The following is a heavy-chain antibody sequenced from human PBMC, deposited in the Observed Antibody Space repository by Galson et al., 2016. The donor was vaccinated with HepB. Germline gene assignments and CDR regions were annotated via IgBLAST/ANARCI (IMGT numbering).Heavy chain of an antibody. V-gene: IGHV4-39*01. CDR1: GGSVISSDFY. CDR3: AGPGMGSYRH. J-gene: IGHJ4*02. CDR2: IYYTGSA. Sequence: EPLSLTCTVSGGSVISSDFYWGWIRQPPGKGLEWIGSIYYTGSAYYNPSLKSRVTLSVDTSKNQFSLKVTSVTAADTAVYYCAGPGMGSYRHWGQGTLVSVSS. D-gene: IGHD3-16*02.